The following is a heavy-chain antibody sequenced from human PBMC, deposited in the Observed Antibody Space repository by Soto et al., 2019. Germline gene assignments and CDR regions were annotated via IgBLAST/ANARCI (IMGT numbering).Heavy chain of an antibody. CDR1: GYTFTSYD. D-gene: IGHD4-17*01. J-gene: IGHJ6*02. CDR3: ARRRKDYGDYYYGMDV. CDR2: MNPNSGNT. Sequence: ASVKVSCKASGYTFTSYDINWVRQATGQGLEWMGWMNPNSGNTGYAQKFQGRVTMTRNTSISTAYMELSSLRSEDTAVYYGARRRKDYGDYYYGMDVWGQGTTVTVSS. V-gene: IGHV1-8*01.